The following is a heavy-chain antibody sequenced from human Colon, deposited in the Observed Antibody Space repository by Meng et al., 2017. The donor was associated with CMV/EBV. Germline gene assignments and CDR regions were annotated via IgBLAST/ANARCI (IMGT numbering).Heavy chain of an antibody. CDR1: GGTFSSYA. V-gene: IGHV1-69*01. Sequence: LVPPAAEVQTQGSSVQVYSKASGGTFSSYAISWVRQAPGQGLEWMGGIIPIFGTANYAQKFQGRVTITADESTSTAYMELSSLRSEDTAVYYCARDIDSAEGYWGQGTLVTVSS. CDR3: ARDIDSAEGY. J-gene: IGHJ4*02. CDR2: IIPIFGTA. D-gene: IGHD1-26*01.